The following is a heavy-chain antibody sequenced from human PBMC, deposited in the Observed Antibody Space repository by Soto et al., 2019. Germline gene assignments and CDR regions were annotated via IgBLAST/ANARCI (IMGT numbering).Heavy chain of an antibody. CDR3: ASDNSQNDGTPAASSWFHP. D-gene: IGHD2-15*01. CDR2: INPSGDSR. CDR1: GFSFSDYF. Sequence: ASVKVSCKASGFSFSDYFMHWVRQAPGQGLEWMGIINPSGDSRNYAQKFQCRVTITRDTSTSTVYMDLSRLRYEDTAVYYCASDNSQNDGTPAASSWFHPWGQGTPVTVSS. J-gene: IGHJ5*02. V-gene: IGHV1-46*01.